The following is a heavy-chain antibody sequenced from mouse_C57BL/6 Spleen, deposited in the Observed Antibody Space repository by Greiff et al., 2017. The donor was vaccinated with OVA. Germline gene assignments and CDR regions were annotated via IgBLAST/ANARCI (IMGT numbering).Heavy chain of an antibody. V-gene: IGHV14-3*01. J-gene: IGHJ4*01. D-gene: IGHD1-1*01. CDR3: ARGFITTLVDYAMDY. CDR2: IDPAIGNT. CDR1: GFNIKNTY. Sequence: VQLQQSVAELVRPGASVTLSCTASGFNIKNTYMHWVKQRPEQGLEWIGRIDPAIGNTKYAPYFHGKATITADSSSNTDYLQLSSLTSEDTAIYYCARGFITTLVDYAMDYWGQGTSVTVSS.